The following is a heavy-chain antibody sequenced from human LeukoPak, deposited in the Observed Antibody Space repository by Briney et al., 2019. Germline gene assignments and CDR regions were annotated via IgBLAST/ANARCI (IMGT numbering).Heavy chain of an antibody. Sequence: PGGSLRLTCVASGLPIAAFALHWVRQAPGKGLEWVSLIRGDGVSTFYPDSVKGRFSIYRDNSKNSLYLEMNSLRTEDAAMYYCAKESGKFDYWGQGTLVGVSS. V-gene: IGHV3-43*02. CDR1: GLPIAAFA. CDR3: AKESGKFDY. CDR2: IRGDGVST. J-gene: IGHJ4*02.